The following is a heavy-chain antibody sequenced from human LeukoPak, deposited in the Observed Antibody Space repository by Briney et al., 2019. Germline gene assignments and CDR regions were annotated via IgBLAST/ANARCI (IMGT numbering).Heavy chain of an antibody. Sequence: GASVKVSCKASGGVFSSYAISWVRQAPGQGLEWMGGIIPIFGTANYAQKFQGRVTITADESTSTAYMELSSLRSEDTAVYYCAGKFYDFWSGYPLDYWGQGTLVTVSS. CDR3: AGKFYDFWSGYPLDY. CDR2: IIPIFGTA. D-gene: IGHD3-3*01. V-gene: IGHV1-69*13. CDR1: GGVFSSYA. J-gene: IGHJ4*02.